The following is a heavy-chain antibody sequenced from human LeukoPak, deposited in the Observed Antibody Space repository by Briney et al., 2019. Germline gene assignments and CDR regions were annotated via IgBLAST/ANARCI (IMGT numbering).Heavy chain of an antibody. Sequence: SVTVSCKASGGTFSSYAISWVRQAPGQGLEWMGGIIPIFGTANYAQKFQGRVTITTDESTSTAYMELSSLRSEDTAVYYCASLNSRNDAFDIWGQGTMVTVSS. J-gene: IGHJ3*02. CDR1: GGTFSSYA. D-gene: IGHD2/OR15-2a*01. V-gene: IGHV1-69*05. CDR2: IIPIFGTA. CDR3: ASLNSRNDAFDI.